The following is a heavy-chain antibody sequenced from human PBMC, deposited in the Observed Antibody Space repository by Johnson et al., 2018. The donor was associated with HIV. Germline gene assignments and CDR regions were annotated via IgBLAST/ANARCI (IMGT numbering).Heavy chain of an antibody. D-gene: IGHD7-27*01. CDR3: ARAIGNWDAFDI. J-gene: IGHJ3*02. CDR2: IYSGAST. Sequence: VQLVESGGGLVQPGGSLRLSCAASGFTVSSNYMSWVRQAPGKGLEWVSVIYSGASTYYADSVKGRFTISRDNSKNTLYLQMNSRRAEDTAVYYCARAIGNWDAFDIWGQGTMVTVSS. V-gene: IGHV3-66*02. CDR1: GFTVSSNY.